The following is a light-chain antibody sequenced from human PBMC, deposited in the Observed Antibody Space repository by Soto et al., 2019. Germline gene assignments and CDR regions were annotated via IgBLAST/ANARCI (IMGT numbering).Light chain of an antibody. CDR1: SSNIGSDY. V-gene: IGLV1-47*01. CDR3: APRADSLSGNV. CDR2: RNN. J-gene: IGLJ1*01. Sequence: QSVLTHPPSASGTPWQRVIISFSGSSSNIGSDYVYWYQQFPGTAPKLLIYRNNQRPSGVPDRFSGSKSGTSASLAISGLRSEDEVEYCCAPRADSLSGNVLGTGTXVTDL.